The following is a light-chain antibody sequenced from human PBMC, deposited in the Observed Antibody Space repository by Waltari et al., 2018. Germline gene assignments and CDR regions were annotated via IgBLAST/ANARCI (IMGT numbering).Light chain of an antibody. V-gene: IGKV3-11*01. Sequence: IVLTQSPATLSLSPGERATLSCRASQSVDNYLAWYQQKPGQAPRLLIYDSSNRATGIPARFSGSGSGTDFTLTISSLEPEDFAVYFCQQRSNWSWTFGQGTKVEIK. CDR2: DSS. J-gene: IGKJ1*01. CDR1: QSVDNY. CDR3: QQRSNWSWT.